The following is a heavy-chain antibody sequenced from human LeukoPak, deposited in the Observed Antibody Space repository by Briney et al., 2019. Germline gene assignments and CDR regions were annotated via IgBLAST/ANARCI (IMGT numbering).Heavy chain of an antibody. V-gene: IGHV5-51*01. CDR1: GYSFTSYW. J-gene: IGHJ4*02. D-gene: IGHD4-17*01. CDR3: ARANYGDGASYYFDY. CDR2: IYPGDSDT. Sequence: GESLKISCKGSGYSFTSYWIGWVRQLPGKGLEWMGIIYPGDSDTRYSPSFQGQVTISADKSISTAYLQWSSLKASDTAMYYCARANYGDGASYYFDYWGQGTLVTVSS.